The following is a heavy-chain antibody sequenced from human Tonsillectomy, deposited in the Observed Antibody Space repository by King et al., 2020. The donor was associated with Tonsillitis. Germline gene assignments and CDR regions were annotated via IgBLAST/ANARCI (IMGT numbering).Heavy chain of an antibody. CDR1: GGSFSGYY. V-gene: IGHV4-34*01. J-gene: IGHJ4*02. Sequence: VQLQQWGAGLLKPSETLSLTCAVYGGSFSGYYWSWIRQPPGKGLEWIGEINHSGSTNYNPSLKSRVTISVDTSKNQFSLKLSSVTAADTAVYYCARASYSYGLALLLHYWGQGTLVTVSS. CDR3: ARASYSYGLALLLHY. D-gene: IGHD5-18*01. CDR2: INHSGST.